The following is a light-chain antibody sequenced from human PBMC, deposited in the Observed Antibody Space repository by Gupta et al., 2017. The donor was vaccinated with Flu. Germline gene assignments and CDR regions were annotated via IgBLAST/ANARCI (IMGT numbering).Light chain of an antibody. J-gene: IGKJ2*03. CDR2: DAS. CDR1: QDIKKY. CDR3: QQHDNVPYS. Sequence: DTQLTQSPSSLSASVGDRVTITCQASQDIKKYVNWYQQKPGKAPKLLIYDASNLETGVPSRFSGSGSGTDLTFTINSLQAEDIATYYCQQHDNVPYSFGQGTKVEIK. V-gene: IGKV1-33*01.